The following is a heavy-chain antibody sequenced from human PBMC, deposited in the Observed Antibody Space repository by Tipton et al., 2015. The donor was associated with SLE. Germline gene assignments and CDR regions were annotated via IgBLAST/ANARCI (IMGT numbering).Heavy chain of an antibody. Sequence: TLSLTCTVSGGSISSGGSFWSWIRQHPGKGLEWIGYIYYSGSTYYNPSLKSRVTISVDTSKNQFSLRLNSVTAADTAVYYCVRDREDHGNYPTVYYRYYMDVWGKGITVTVSS. CDR3: VRDREDHGNYPTVYYRYYMDV. V-gene: IGHV4-31*03. D-gene: IGHD4-11*01. CDR2: IYYSGST. CDR1: GGSISSGGSF. J-gene: IGHJ6*03.